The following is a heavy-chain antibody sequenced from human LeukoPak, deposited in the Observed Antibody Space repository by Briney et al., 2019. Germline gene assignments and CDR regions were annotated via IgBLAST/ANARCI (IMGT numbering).Heavy chain of an antibody. Sequence: GGSLRLSCAASGFTFSNYWMSWVRQAPGKGLEWVAKIKQDGSEEYYVDSVKGRFTISRDNAKNSLYLQMNSLRAEDTALYYCAKDTAQGPSWGQGTLVTVSS. CDR2: IKQDGSEE. CDR1: GFTFSNYW. J-gene: IGHJ4*02. CDR3: AKDTAQGPS. V-gene: IGHV3-7*03.